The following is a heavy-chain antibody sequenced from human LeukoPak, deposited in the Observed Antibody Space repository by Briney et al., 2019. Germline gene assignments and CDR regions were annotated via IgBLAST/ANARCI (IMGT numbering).Heavy chain of an antibody. J-gene: IGHJ3*02. CDR2: INSDGSYT. V-gene: IGHV3-74*01. Sequence: GGSLRLSCAASGFTFSIYWMHWVRQAPGNGLVWVSRINSDGSYTNYADSVKGRFTISRDNAKNTLYLQMTSLRAEDTAVYYCALSETGDGSGYDAFDIWGQGTMVTVSS. CDR1: GFTFSIYW. D-gene: IGHD3-22*01. CDR3: ALSETGDGSGYDAFDI.